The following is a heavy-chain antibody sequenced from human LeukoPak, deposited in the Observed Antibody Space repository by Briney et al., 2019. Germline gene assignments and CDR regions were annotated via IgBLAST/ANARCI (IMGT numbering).Heavy chain of an antibody. V-gene: IGHV1-3*01. CDR3: ARGPRAAADDY. J-gene: IGHJ4*02. CDR1: GYTFINFA. CDR2: INAGNGNT. Sequence: ASVKVSCKASGYTFINFAINWGRQALGQRPEWMGWINAGNGNTKYSQKFQGRVAITRDTSASTAYMELSSLTSEDTAIYYCARGPRAAADDYWGQGTLVSVSS. D-gene: IGHD6-13*01.